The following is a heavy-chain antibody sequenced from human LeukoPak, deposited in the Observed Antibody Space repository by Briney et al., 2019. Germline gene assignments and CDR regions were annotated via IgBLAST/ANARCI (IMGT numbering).Heavy chain of an antibody. J-gene: IGHJ2*01. CDR1: GGSISSYY. V-gene: IGHV4-59*01. CDR2: IYYSVST. Sequence: SETLSLTCTVSGGSISSYYWSWIRQPPGKGLGWIGDIYYSVSTNYNPSLKRGVTISVDTSKRQFSLKLSSVTAADPAVHYCARVWDVVPAAINVPHWYFDLWGRGTLVTVPS. D-gene: IGHD2-2*02. CDR3: ARVWDVVPAAINVPHWYFDL.